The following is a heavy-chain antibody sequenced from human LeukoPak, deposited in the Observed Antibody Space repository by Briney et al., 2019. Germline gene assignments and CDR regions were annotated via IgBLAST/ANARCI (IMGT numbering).Heavy chain of an antibody. CDR2: ISGSGGST. Sequence: GGSLRLSCAASGFTFSSYAMNWVRQAPGKGLEWVSAISGSGGSTSYADSVKGRFTISRDNSKNTLYLQMSSLRAEDTAVYYCAKGRGIQLWLGIDYWGQGTLVTVS. CDR3: AKGRGIQLWLGIDY. J-gene: IGHJ4*02. V-gene: IGHV3-23*01. D-gene: IGHD5-18*01. CDR1: GFTFSSYA.